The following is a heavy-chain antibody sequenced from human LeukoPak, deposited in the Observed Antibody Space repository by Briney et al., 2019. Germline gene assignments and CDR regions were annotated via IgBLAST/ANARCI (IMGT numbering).Heavy chain of an antibody. V-gene: IGHV3-11*04. D-gene: IGHD2-15*01. Sequence: GGSLRLSCAASGFTFSDYYMSWIRQAPGKGLEWVSYISSSGSTIYYADSVKGRFTISRDNGKNSLHLQMNSLRAEDTAVYYCASWAGVVDDFNGPFDYWGQGTLVTVSS. J-gene: IGHJ4*02. CDR2: ISSSGSTI. CDR1: GFTFSDYY. CDR3: ASWAGVVDDFNGPFDY.